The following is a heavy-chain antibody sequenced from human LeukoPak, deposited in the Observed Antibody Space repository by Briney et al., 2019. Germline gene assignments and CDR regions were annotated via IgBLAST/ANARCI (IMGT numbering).Heavy chain of an antibody. V-gene: IGHV3-66*01. D-gene: IGHD3-10*01. CDR2: IDSGGST. CDR3: AKSPYGSGGYGIAGYY. J-gene: IGHJ4*02. CDR1: GFTLTSNY. Sequence: GGSLTLSCTDSGFTLTSNYMSWVRQAPGKGLEGVSVIDSGGSTYYADSVKGRFTISRDNSKNTLYLQMNSLRAEDTAIYYCAKSPYGSGGYGIAGYYRGQGTLGTVSS.